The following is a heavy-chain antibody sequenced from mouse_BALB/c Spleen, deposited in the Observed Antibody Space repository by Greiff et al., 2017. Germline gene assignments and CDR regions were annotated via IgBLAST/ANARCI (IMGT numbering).Heavy chain of an antibody. J-gene: IGHJ3*01. CDR2: IDPANGNT. D-gene: IGHD2-4*01. CDR3: ALYDYDVSAWFAY. V-gene: IGHV14-3*02. Sequence: EVQLQQSGAELVKPGASVKLSCTASGFNIKDTYMHWVKQRPEQGLEWIGRIDPANGNTKYDPKFQGKATITADTSSNTAYLQLSSLTSEDTAVYYCALYDYDVSAWFAYWGQGTLVTVSA. CDR1: GFNIKDTY.